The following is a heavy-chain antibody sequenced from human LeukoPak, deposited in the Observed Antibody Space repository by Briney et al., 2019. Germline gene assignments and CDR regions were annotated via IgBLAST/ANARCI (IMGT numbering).Heavy chain of an antibody. Sequence: GGSLRLSCATSGFTFKNYWMHWVRQAPGKGLVWISRINNKGTGTIYADFVKGRFTISRDNAENTLYLQMKSLRAEDTAVYYCVRDWFGEFHRGQGTRVTVSS. D-gene: IGHD3-10*01. CDR1: GFTFKNYW. J-gene: IGHJ4*02. CDR2: INNKGTGT. CDR3: VRDWFGEFH. V-gene: IGHV3-74*01.